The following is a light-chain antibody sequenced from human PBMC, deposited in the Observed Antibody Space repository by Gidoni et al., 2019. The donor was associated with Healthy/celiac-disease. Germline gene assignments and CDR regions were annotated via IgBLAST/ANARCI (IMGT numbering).Light chain of an antibody. CDR1: QSISSW. CDR2: KAS. J-gene: IGKJ1*01. CDR3: QRYNSY. Sequence: DIQMTQSPSTLSASVGDRVTITCRASQSISSWLAWYQQKPGKAPKLLIYKASSLESGVPSRFSGSGSGTEFTLTISSLQPDDFATYYCQRYNSYLXQXTKVEIK. V-gene: IGKV1-5*03.